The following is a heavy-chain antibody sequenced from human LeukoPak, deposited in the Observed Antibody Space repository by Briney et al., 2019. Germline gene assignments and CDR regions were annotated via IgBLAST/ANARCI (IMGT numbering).Heavy chain of an antibody. CDR2: INHSGST. CDR3: ARVFRGGGGGWPDY. CDR1: GGSFSGYC. J-gene: IGHJ4*02. Sequence: PSETLSLTCAVYGGSFSGYCWSWIRQPPGKGLEWIGEINHSGSTNYNPSLKSRVTISVDTSKNQFSLKLSSVTAADTAVYYCARVFRGGGGGWPDYWGQGTLVTVSS. D-gene: IGHD6-19*01. V-gene: IGHV4-34*01.